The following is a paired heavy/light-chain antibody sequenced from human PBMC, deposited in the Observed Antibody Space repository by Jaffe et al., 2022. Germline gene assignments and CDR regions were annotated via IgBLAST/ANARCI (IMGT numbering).Light chain of an antibody. CDR2: AAS. J-gene: IGKJ1*01. V-gene: IGKV1-39*01. CDR3: QQSYSTWGT. Sequence: DIQMTQSPSSLSASVGDRVTITCRASQSISSYLNWYQQKPGKAPKLLIYAASSLQSGVPSRFSGSGSGTDFTLTISSLQPEDFATYYCQQSYSTWGTFGQGTKVEIK. CDR1: QSISSY.
Heavy chain of an antibody. CDR2: ISAYNGNT. D-gene: IGHD3-3*01. CDR3: ARVGIFGAEIPGPYYFDY. J-gene: IGHJ4*02. CDR1: GYTFTSYG. Sequence: QVQLVQSGAEVKKPGASVKVSCKASGYTFTSYGISWVRQAPGQGLEWMGWISAYNGNTNYAQKLQGRVTMTTDTSTSTAYMELRSLRSDDTAVYYCARVGIFGAEIPGPYYFDYWGQGTLVTVSS. V-gene: IGHV1-18*01.